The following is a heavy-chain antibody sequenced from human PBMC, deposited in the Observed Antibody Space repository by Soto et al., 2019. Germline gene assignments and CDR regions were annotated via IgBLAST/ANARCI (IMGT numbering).Heavy chain of an antibody. CDR1: GFAFGSYW. Sequence: GGSLRLSCAASGFAFGSYWMSWVRQAPGKGLEWVANINQGGREKNYVDSVKGRFSIPRDDAEKSHHLQMNSLRVEDTAVYFCARYGLPSYGGYALDLWGQGTMVTV. D-gene: IGHD3-10*01. V-gene: IGHV3-7*01. CDR3: ARYGLPSYGGYALDL. CDR2: INQGGREK. J-gene: IGHJ3*01.